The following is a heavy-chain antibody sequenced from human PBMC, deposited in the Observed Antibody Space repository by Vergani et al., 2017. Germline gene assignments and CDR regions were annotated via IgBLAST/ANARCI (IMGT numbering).Heavy chain of an antibody. CDR3: ASDTHSVQRADR. V-gene: IGHV4-59*11. Sequence: QVQLQESGPGLVKSSETLSLTCSVSFDSIRNLYCNWIRQPPGKGLEWIGSIHYSENTNYNPSLKTRVTISVDTSKNLFSLTLTSVTAADTAVYYCASDTHSVQRADRWGQGILVTVTS. CDR2: IHYSENT. CDR1: FDSIRNLY. J-gene: IGHJ5*02. D-gene: IGHD1-1*01.